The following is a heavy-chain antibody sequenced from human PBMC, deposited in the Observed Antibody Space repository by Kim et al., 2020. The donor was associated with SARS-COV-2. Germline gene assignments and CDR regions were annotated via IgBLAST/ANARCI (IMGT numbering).Heavy chain of an antibody. CDR2: IHYSGNT. D-gene: IGHD3-16*01. Sequence: SETLSLTCTVSGGSISNNNYFWVWIRQSPWKGLEWIGSIHYSGNTYYNPSLGGRVTISADMSKNQFSLKLNSVTAADTAVYYCATHKRFADYVDYWGQGT. V-gene: IGHV4-39*07. CDR1: GGSISNNNYF. J-gene: IGHJ4*02. CDR3: ATHKRFADYVDY.